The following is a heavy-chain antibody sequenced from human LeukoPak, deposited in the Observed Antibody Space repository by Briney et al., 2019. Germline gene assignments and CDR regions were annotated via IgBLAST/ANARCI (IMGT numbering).Heavy chain of an antibody. CDR3: AKLSLSGRSQSADY. Sequence: GGSLRLSCAASGFTFSSYAMSWVRQAPGKGLEWVSAISGSGGSTYYADSVKGRFTISRDNSKNTLFLQMNSLRAEDTAVYYCAKLSLSGRSQSADYWGQGTLVTVSS. J-gene: IGHJ4*02. CDR2: ISGSGGST. CDR1: GFTFSSYA. D-gene: IGHD3-10*01. V-gene: IGHV3-23*01.